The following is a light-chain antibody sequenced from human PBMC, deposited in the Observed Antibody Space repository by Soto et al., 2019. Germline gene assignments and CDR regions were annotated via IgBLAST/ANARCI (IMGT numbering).Light chain of an antibody. J-gene: IGKJ1*01. CDR1: KSVFSN. V-gene: IGKV3-15*01. CDR2: GAS. Sequence: EIVMTQSPATLSVSPGERATPPSRASKSVFSNLAWYQQKPGQAPRLLINGASTRATGIPARFSGSGSGTEFTLTISSLQSEDFAVYYCQQYNNWPPWTFGQGTKVEIK. CDR3: QQYNNWPPWT.